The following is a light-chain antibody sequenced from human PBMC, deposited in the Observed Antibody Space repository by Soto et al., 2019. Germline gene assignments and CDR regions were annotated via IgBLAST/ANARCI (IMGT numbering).Light chain of an antibody. CDR3: QQYNNWPWM. CDR1: QSVSNN. V-gene: IGKV3-15*01. Sequence: EIVMTQSPATLSVSPGERATLSCRASQSVSNNLAWYQQKSGQAPRLLIYGASTRATGIPARFSGSGSGTEFTLTISSLQSEDFAVYYCQQYNNWPWMFGQGTKVEIK. CDR2: GAS. J-gene: IGKJ1*01.